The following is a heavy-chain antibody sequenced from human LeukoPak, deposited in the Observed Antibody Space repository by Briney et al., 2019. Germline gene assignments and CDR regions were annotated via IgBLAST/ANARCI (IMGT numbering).Heavy chain of an antibody. CDR2: IWYDGSNK. V-gene: IGHV3-33*01. CDR3: ARVLVAAAGKGDGMDV. CDR1: GFTFSSYG. Sequence: PGGSLRLSCEASGFTFSSYGMHWVRQAPGKGLEWVAVIWYDGSNKYYADSVKGRFTISRDNAKNSLYLQMNSLRAEDTAVYYCARVLVAAAGKGDGMDVWGQGTTVTVSS. J-gene: IGHJ6*02. D-gene: IGHD6-13*01.